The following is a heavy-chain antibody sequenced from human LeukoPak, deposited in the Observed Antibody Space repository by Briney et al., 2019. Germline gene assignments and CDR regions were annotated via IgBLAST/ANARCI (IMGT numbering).Heavy chain of an antibody. V-gene: IGHV4-4*02. CDR2: IYHSGST. J-gene: IGHJ4*02. Sequence: TSGTLSLTCAVSGGSISSSNWWSWVRQPPGKGLEWIGEIYHSGSTNYSPSLKSRVTISVDKSKNQFSLKLSSVTAADTAVYYCARSEGYCSSTSCSYYFDYWGQGTLVTVSS. CDR1: GGSISSSNW. D-gene: IGHD2-2*01. CDR3: ARSEGYCSSTSCSYYFDY.